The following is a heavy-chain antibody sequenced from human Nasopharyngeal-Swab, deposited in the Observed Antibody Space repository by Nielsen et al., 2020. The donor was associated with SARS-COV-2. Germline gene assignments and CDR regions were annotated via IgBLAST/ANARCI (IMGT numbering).Heavy chain of an antibody. D-gene: IGHD6-13*01. J-gene: IGHJ4*02. V-gene: IGHV1-69*13. CDR2: IIPIFGTA. Sequence: SVKVSCKASGGTFSSYAISWVRQAPGQGLEWMGGIIPIFGTANYAQKFQGRVTITADESTSTAYMELSSLRSEDTAVYYCATIAAAGMEAFGYWGQGTLVTVSS. CDR1: GGTFSSYA. CDR3: ATIAAAGMEAFGY.